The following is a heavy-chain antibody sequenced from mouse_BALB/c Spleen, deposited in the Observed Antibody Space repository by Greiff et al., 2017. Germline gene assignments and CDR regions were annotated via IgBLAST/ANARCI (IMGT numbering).Heavy chain of an antibody. V-gene: IGHV1-77*01. Sequence: QVQLQQSGAELARPGASVKLSCKASGYTFTDYYINWVKQRTGQGLEWIGEIYPGSGNTYYNEKFKGKATLTADKSSSTAYMQHSSLTSEDSAVYFCARRSTALFDYWGQGTTLTVSS. D-gene: IGHD1-2*01. J-gene: IGHJ2*01. CDR1: GYTFTDYY. CDR2: IYPGSGNT. CDR3: ARRSTALFDY.